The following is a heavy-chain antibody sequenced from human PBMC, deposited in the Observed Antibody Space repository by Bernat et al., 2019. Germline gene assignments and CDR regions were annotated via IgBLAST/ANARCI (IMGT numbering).Heavy chain of an antibody. V-gene: IGHV3-48*01. CDR3: ARLTRGQILGN. J-gene: IGHJ4*02. D-gene: IGHD3-3*01. CDR1: GFTFSIYS. Sequence: EVQLVESGGDLVQPGGSLRLSCAASGFTFSIYSMNWVRQAPGKGLEWVSYINGSGSLIYYADSVKGRFTISRDNAKNSLFLQMNSLRAEDTAVYYCARLTRGQILGNWGQGTLVTVSS. CDR2: INGSGSLI.